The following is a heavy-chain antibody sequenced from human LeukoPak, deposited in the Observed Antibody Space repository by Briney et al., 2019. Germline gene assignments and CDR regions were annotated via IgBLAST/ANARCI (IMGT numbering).Heavy chain of an antibody. CDR1: GYTFTGYY. D-gene: IGHD3-22*01. J-gene: IGHJ4*02. V-gene: IGHV1-2*02. CDR3: ARARYYYDSSGYFKT. CDR2: INPNSGGT. Sequence: ASVKVSCKASGYTFTGYYMHWVRQAPGQGLEWMGWINPNSGGTNYAQKFQGRVTMTRDTSISTAYMELSRLRSDDTAVYYCARARYYYDSSGYFKTGGQGTLVTVSS.